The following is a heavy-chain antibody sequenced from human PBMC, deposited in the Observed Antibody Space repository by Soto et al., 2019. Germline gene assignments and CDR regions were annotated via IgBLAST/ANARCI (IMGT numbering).Heavy chain of an antibody. V-gene: IGHV3-23*01. CDR1: GFTFSSYA. D-gene: IGHD3-3*01. Sequence: GGSLRLSCAASGFTFSSYAMSWVRQAPGKGLEWVSAISGSGSKKYYVDSVKGRFTISRDNAKNSLYPQMNSLRAEDTAVYYCARVDYDFWSGYSPPNWFDPWGQGTLVTVSS. CDR2: ISGSGSKK. CDR3: ARVDYDFWSGYSPPNWFDP. J-gene: IGHJ5*02.